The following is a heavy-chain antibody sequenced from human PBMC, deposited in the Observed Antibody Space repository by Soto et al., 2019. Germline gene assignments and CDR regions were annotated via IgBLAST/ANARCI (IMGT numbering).Heavy chain of an antibody. CDR1: GFTFSSYA. Sequence: GGSLRLSCAASGFTFSSYAMSWVRQAPGKGLEWVSAISGSSGSTYYADSVKGRFTISRDNAKNSLYLQMNSLRAEDTAVYYCARAKSDFWSGYYPNWFDPWGQGTLVTSPQ. D-gene: IGHD3-3*01. CDR2: ISGSSGST. V-gene: IGHV3-21*01. CDR3: ARAKSDFWSGYYPNWFDP. J-gene: IGHJ5*02.